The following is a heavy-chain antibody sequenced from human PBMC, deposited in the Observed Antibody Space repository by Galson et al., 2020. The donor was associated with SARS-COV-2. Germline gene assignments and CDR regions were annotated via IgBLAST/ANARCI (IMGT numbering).Heavy chain of an antibody. CDR2: TDWDDDK. Sequence: SGPTLVKPTQTLTLTCTFSGFSLSTSGMCVSWIRQPPGKALEWLALTDWDDDKYYSTSLKTRLTISKDTSKNQVVLTMTNMDPVDTATYYCARAYYDILTGYYIGFDTWGQVNLVTVSS. V-gene: IGHV2-70*01. CDR3: ARAYYDILTGYYIGFDT. D-gene: IGHD3-9*01. J-gene: IGHJ5*02. CDR1: GFSLSTSGMC.